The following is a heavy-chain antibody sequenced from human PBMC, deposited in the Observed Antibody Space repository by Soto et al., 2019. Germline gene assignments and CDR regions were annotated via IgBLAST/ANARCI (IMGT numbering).Heavy chain of an antibody. CDR3: ATSYYYDHVQH. CDR1: GFTVSSNY. D-gene: IGHD3-22*01. J-gene: IGHJ1*01. CDR2: IYSGGST. Sequence: EVQLVETGGGLIQPGGSLRLSCAASGFTVSSNYMSWVRKAPGKGLEWVSVIYSGGSTYYADSVKGRFTITRDNSKNTLYLQMNSLRAEDTAVYYCATSYYYDHVQHWGQGILVTVSS. V-gene: IGHV3-53*02.